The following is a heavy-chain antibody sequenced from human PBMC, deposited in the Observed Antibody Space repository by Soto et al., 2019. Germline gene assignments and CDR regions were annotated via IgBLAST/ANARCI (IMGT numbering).Heavy chain of an antibody. CDR3: ARDDYVWGSYRYNNWFDP. V-gene: IGHV3-48*02. CDR1: GFTFSSYS. D-gene: IGHD3-16*02. Sequence: GGSLRLSCAASGFTFSSYSMNWVRQAPGKGLEWVSYISSSSSTIYYADSVKGRFTISRDNAKNRLYLQMNSLRDEDTAVYYCARDDYVWGSYRYNNWFDPWGQGTLVTVSS. J-gene: IGHJ5*02. CDR2: ISSSSSTI.